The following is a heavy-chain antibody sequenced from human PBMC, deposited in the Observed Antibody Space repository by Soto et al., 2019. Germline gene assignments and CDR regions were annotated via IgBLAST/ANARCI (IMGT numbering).Heavy chain of an antibody. CDR1: GYTFTSYA. D-gene: IGHD3-22*01. J-gene: IGHJ5*02. CDR2: INAGNGNT. CDR3: ARDGWYYYDSSGYPNWFDP. Sequence: ASVKVSCKASGYTFTSYAMHWVRQAPGQRLEWMGWINAGNGNTKYAQKFQGRVTMTRDTSTSTAYMELRSLRSDDTAVYYCARDGWYYYDSSGYPNWFDPWGQGTLVTVSS. V-gene: IGHV1-3*01.